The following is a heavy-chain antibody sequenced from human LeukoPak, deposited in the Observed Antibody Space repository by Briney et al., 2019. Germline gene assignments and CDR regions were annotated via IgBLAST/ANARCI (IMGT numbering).Heavy chain of an antibody. Sequence: GGSLRLSCTASGFTFSSYGMNWVRQAPGKGLEWVAGISDSGGSTNYADSVKGRFTISRDNPKNTLYLQMNSLRAEDTAVYFCAKRGIVIRAVIIVGFHKEAYYFDYWGQGALVTVSS. CDR2: ISDSGGST. CDR1: GFTFSSYG. J-gene: IGHJ4*02. V-gene: IGHV3-23*01. CDR3: AKRGIVIRAVIIVGFHKEAYYFDY. D-gene: IGHD3-10*01.